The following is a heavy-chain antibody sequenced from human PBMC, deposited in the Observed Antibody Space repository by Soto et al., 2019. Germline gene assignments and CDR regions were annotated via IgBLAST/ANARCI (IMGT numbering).Heavy chain of an antibody. CDR1: GFTFSSYW. V-gene: IGHV3-7*01. Sequence: GGSLRLSCAASGFTFSSYWMSWVRQAPGKGLEWVANIKQDGSEKYYVDSVKGRFTISRDNAKNSLYLQMNSLRAEDTAVYYCAGIYCSGGRCYFDFDYWGQGTLVTVYS. J-gene: IGHJ4*02. D-gene: IGHD2-15*01. CDR3: AGIYCSGGRCYFDFDY. CDR2: IKQDGSEK.